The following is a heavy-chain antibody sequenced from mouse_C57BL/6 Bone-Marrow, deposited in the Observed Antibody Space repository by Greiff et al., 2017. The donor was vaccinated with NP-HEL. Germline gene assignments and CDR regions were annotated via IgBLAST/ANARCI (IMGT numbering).Heavy chain of an antibody. CDR1: GYTFTDYE. J-gene: IGHJ4*01. V-gene: IGHV1-15*01. Sequence: QVQLKESGAELVRPGASVTLSCKASGYTFTDYEMHWVKQTPVHGLEWIGAIDPETGGTAYNQKFKGKAILTADKSSSTAYMELRSLTSEDSAVYYCTRWDYYSNSYAMDYWGQGTSVTVSS. CDR2: IDPETGGT. D-gene: IGHD2-5*01. CDR3: TRWDYYSNSYAMDY.